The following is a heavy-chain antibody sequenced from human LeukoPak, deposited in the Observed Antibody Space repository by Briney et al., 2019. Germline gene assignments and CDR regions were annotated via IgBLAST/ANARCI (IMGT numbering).Heavy chain of an antibody. CDR2: IWYDGSNK. Sequence: GGSLRLSCAASGFTFNTYTMNWVRQAPGKGLEWVAVIWYDGSNKYYADSVKGRFTISRDNSKNTLYLQMNSLRAEDTAVYYCAREDTAMGYFDYWGQGTLVTVSS. CDR1: GFTFNTYT. J-gene: IGHJ4*02. V-gene: IGHV3-33*08. D-gene: IGHD5-18*01. CDR3: AREDTAMGYFDY.